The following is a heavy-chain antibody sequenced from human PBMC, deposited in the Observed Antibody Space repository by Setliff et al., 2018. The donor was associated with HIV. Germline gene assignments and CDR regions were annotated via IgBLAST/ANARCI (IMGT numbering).Heavy chain of an antibody. CDR2: VYYTGST. V-gene: IGHV4-59*12. J-gene: IGHJ4*02. CDR3: ARESTTLNPPIPFDC. Sequence: ASETLSLTCTVSGGSISSYYWSWIRQPPGKGLEWIGYVYYTGSTNYNPSLKSRVTISIDTSKNQFSLKLNSVTAADTAVYYCARESTTLNPPIPFDCWGQGTLVTVS. CDR1: GGSISSYY. D-gene: IGHD1-1*01.